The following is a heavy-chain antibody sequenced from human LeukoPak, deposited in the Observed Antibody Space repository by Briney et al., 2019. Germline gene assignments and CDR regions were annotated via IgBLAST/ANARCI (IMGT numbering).Heavy chain of an antibody. V-gene: IGHV4-59*01. CDR2: IQYSGST. CDR1: GGSISPYC. D-gene: IGHD3-10*02. J-gene: IGHJ4*02. CDR3: ARDPSMFYFDY. Sequence: SETLSLTCTVSGGSISPYCWSWIRQPPGKGLEWIGYIQYSGSTSYNPSLKSRVTISVDTSKSQFSLKLSSVTAADTAIYYCARDPSMFYFDYWGQGALVTVSS.